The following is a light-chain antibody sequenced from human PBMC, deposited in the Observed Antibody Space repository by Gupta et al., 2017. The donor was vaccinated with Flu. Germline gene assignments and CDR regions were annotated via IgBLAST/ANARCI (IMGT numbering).Light chain of an antibody. CDR2: DDR. J-gene: IGLJ1*01. Sequence: SYVLTQSPSVSVARGQTARITCGGDNIRSKSVHWYQQKPGQAPVLVVHDDRDRPSGIPERFSGSNSESTATLTISRVETGDEADYYCHVWDGDTDQWVFGTGTKVTVL. V-gene: IGLV3-21*02. CDR1: NIRSKS. CDR3: HVWDGDTDQWV.